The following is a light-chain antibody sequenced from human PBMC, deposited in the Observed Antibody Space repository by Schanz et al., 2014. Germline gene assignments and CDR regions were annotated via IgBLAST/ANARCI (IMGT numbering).Light chain of an antibody. CDR3: QRYITYPAL. J-gene: IGKJ4*01. CDR1: ESVNTID. Sequence: EIVLTQSPGTLSLSPGEAATLSCRSSESVNTIDLSWYQQKPGQAPRLLIYGASTRATGLPARFSGGGSGTEFTLTISSLQSEDFATYYCQRYITYPALFGGGTKVEIK. CDR2: GAS. V-gene: IGKV3-15*01.